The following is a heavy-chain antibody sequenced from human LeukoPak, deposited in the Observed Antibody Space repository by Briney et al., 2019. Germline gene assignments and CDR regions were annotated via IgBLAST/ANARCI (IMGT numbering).Heavy chain of an antibody. Sequence: GGSLRLSCAPSGFTVSMNYIGSVRQAPGKGLGWGSVIYSCGSTSYADSAKSRFTISRDNSKTTLYLQMHSLRAEDTAVYYCATPLLPLELPDYWGQGTLVTVSS. CDR1: GFTVSMNY. CDR3: ATPLLPLELPDY. J-gene: IGHJ4*02. V-gene: IGHV3-66*01. D-gene: IGHD1-7*01. CDR2: IYSCGST.